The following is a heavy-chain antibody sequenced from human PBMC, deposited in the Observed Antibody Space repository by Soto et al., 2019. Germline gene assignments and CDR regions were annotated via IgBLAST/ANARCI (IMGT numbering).Heavy chain of an antibody. CDR1: GFTFSGYA. CDR3: AKDRTDAMPLGWFDP. D-gene: IGHD2-2*01. CDR2: ISGSGGTT. Sequence: EVQLLESGGGLVQPGGSLGLSCAASGFTFSGYAMSRVRQAPARGLEWVSAISGSGGTTYYPDSVKGRFTISRDNSKNTLYLQMNSLRADDTAVYYCAKDRTDAMPLGWFDPWGQGTLVTVSS. V-gene: IGHV3-23*01. J-gene: IGHJ5*02.